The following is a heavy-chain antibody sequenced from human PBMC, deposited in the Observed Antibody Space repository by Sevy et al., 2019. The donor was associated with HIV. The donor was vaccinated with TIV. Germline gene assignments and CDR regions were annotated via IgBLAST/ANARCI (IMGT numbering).Heavy chain of an antibody. CDR1: GGSIISGGYS. J-gene: IGHJ4*02. CDR3: ARYYYDSSGSYFDY. Sequence: SETLSLTCAVSGGSIISGGYSWSWIRQPPGKGLEWIGYIYHSGSTYYNPSLKSRVTISVDRSKNQFSLKLSSVTAADTAVYYCARYYYDSSGSYFDYWGQGTLVTVSS. D-gene: IGHD3-22*01. CDR2: IYHSGST. V-gene: IGHV4-30-2*01.